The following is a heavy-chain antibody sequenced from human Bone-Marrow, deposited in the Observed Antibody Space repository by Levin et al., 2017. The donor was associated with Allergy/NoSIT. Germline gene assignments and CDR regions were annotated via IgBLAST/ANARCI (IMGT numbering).Heavy chain of an antibody. CDR2: IIPIFGAP. J-gene: IGHJ6*02. Sequence: ASVKVSCKASGGTFNTYAISWVRQAPGQGLEWMGGIIPIFGAPKYAQKFQGRVTITADESSRTAYMELSSLTSGDTAVYYCARDHTRPLREYYYSMDVWGQGTTVTVSS. D-gene: IGHD3-10*01. CDR3: ARDHTRPLREYYYSMDV. V-gene: IGHV1-69*13. CDR1: GGTFNTYA.